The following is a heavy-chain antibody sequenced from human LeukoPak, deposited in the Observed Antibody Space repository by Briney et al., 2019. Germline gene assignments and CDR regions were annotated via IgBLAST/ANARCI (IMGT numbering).Heavy chain of an antibody. J-gene: IGHJ4*02. CDR1: GFTFSDYY. D-gene: IGHD6-19*01. V-gene: IGHV3-11*01. Sequence: PGGSLRLSCAASGFTFSDYYMSWIRQAPGKGLEWVSYISSSGSTIYYADSVKGRFTVSRDNAKNSLYLQMNSLRAEDTAVYYCALGIAVAGNIFDYWAREPWSPSPQ. CDR3: ALGIAVAGNIFDY. CDR2: ISSSGSTI.